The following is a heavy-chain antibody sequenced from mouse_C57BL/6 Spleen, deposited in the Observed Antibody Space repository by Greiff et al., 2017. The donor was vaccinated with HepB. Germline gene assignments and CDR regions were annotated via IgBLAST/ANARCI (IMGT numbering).Heavy chain of an antibody. Sequence: EVKLMESGGGLVKPGGSLKLSCAASGFTFSSYAMSWVRQTPEKRLEWVATISDGGSYTYYPDNVKGRFTIPRDNAKNNLYLHMSHLKSEDTAMYYCARDSSGYPAWFAYWGQGTLVTVSA. V-gene: IGHV5-4*01. CDR2: ISDGGSYT. CDR3: ARDSSGYPAWFAY. CDR1: GFTFSSYA. D-gene: IGHD3-2*02. J-gene: IGHJ3*01.